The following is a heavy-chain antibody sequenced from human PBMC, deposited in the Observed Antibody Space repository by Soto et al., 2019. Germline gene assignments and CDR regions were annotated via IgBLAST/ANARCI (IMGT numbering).Heavy chain of an antibody. Sequence: RGESLKISCKGSGYNFASFWIGWVRQMPVKGLEWMGIIYPDDSDTRYSPSFQGQVTMSADKSIDTAYLQWSSLKASDTAMYFCLRQRSSWSYHHRAVDYWGQGTPVTVSS. CDR2: IYPDDSDT. D-gene: IGHD3-10*01. CDR1: GYNFASFW. J-gene: IGHJ4*02. CDR3: LRQRSSWSYHHRAVDY. V-gene: IGHV5-51*01.